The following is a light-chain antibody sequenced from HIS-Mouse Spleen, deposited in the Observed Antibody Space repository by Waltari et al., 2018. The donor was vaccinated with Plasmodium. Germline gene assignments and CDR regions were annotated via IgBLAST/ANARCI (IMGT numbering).Light chain of an antibody. CDR2: DAS. CDR3: QQYDNLPYT. J-gene: IGKJ2*01. CDR1: QDISNY. Sequence: DIQMTQSPSPLSASVGDRVTITSQASQDISNYLNWYQQKAEKAPKLLIYDASNLETGVPSRFSGSGSGTDFTFTISSLQPEDIATYYCQQYDNLPYTFGQGTKLEIK. V-gene: IGKV1-33*01.